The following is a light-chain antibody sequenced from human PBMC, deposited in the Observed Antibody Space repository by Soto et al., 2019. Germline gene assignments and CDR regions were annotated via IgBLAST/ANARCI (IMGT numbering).Light chain of an antibody. CDR2: AAS. CDR1: RDITNY. J-gene: IGKJ1*01. CDR3: QKYDSAPWT. Sequence: DIQMTQSPSSLSASVGDRVTITCRASRDITNYLAWYQQRPGKVPGLLIYAASTLQSGVPSRFGGSGSGTDFTLTISSLQPEDVATYYCQKYDSAPWTFGQGTKVEIK. V-gene: IGKV1-27*01.